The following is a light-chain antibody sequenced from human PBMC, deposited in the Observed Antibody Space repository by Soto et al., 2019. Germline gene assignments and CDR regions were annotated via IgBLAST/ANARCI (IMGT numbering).Light chain of an antibody. CDR3: QQYNNWGT. J-gene: IGKJ1*01. CDR2: GAS. CDR1: PSVSSN. Sequence: EIVMTQSPATLSLSQGERPTFSGRAIPSVSSNLAGYQQKPGQAPRLLIYGASTRATGIPARFSGSGSGTEFTLPISSLQSEDFAVYYCQQYNNWGTFGQGTKVEIK. V-gene: IGKV3-15*01.